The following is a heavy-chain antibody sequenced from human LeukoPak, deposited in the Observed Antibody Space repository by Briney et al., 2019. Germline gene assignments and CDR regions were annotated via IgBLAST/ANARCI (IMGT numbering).Heavy chain of an antibody. CDR1: GGTFSSHA. CDR2: IIPILGIA. V-gene: IGHV1-69*04. CDR3: ARDLAPTYYYYGMDV. Sequence: SVKVSCKASGGTFSSHAISWVRQAPGQGLEWMGRIIPILGIANYAQKFQGRVTITADKSTSTAYMELSSLRSEDTAVYYCARDLAPTYYYYGMDVWGQGTTVTVSS. J-gene: IGHJ6*02. D-gene: IGHD3-3*02.